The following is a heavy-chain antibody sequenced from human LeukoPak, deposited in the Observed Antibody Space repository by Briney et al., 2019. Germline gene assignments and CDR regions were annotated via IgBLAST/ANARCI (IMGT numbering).Heavy chain of an antibody. Sequence: GGSLRLSCAASGFTFSSYAMSWVRQAPGKGLEWVSAISGSGGSTYYADSVKGRFTISRDNSKNTLYLQMNSLRAEDTAVYYCAKGAELLWFGESFGAFDIWGQGTKVTVSS. J-gene: IGHJ3*02. CDR3: AKGAELLWFGESFGAFDI. CDR1: GFTFSSYA. D-gene: IGHD3-10*01. CDR2: ISGSGGST. V-gene: IGHV3-23*01.